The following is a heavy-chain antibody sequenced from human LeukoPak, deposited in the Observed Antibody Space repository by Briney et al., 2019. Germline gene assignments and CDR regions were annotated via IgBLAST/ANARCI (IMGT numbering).Heavy chain of an antibody. CDR3: ARTIKDYYDSSGYYYGLDY. CDR1: GYSFTSYW. V-gene: IGHV5-51*01. CDR2: IYPGDSDT. D-gene: IGHD3-22*01. J-gene: IGHJ4*02. Sequence: GESLKISCKGSGYSFTSYWIGWVRQMPGKGLEWMGIIYPGDSDTRYSPSFQGQVTISADKSISTAYLQWSSLKASDTAMYYCARTIKDYYDSSGYYYGLDYWGQGTLVTVSS.